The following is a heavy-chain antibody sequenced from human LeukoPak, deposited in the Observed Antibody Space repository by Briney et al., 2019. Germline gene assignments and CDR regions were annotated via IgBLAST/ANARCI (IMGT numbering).Heavy chain of an antibody. CDR3: AKAAATRGYFDY. V-gene: IGHV3-23*01. J-gene: IGHJ4*02. Sequence: GGSLRLSCAASGFTFSSYAMTWVRQAPGKGLEWVSSITGSGGTTYYADSVKGRFTISRDNSKNTLYLQMNSLRAEDTAVYYCAKAAATRGYFDYWGQGTLVTVSS. CDR1: GFTFSSYA. CDR2: ITGSGGTT.